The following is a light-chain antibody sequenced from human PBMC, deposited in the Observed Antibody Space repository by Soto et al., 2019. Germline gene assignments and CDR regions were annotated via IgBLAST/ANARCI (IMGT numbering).Light chain of an antibody. Sequence: IQMTQSPSSLSASVGDRVTITCRASQSISSYLNWYQQKPGKAPKLLIYAASSLQSGVPSRFSGSGSGTDFTLTISSLQPEDFATYYCQQSYSTLPLTFGGGTKVDI. CDR2: AAS. J-gene: IGKJ4*01. CDR3: QQSYSTLPLT. V-gene: IGKV1-39*01. CDR1: QSISSY.